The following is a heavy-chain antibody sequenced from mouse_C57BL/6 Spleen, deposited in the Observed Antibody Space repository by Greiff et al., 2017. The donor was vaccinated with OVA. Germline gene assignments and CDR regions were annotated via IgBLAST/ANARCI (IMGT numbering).Heavy chain of an antibody. D-gene: IGHD2-4*01. J-gene: IGHJ2*01. CDR3: ATSYYDYHYCDD. CDR1: GYAFSSYW. Sequence: VQLQQSGAELVKPGASVKISCKASGYAFSSYWMNWVKQRPGKGLEWIGQIYPGDGDTNYNGKFKGKATLTADKSSSTAYMQLSSLTSEDSAVYICATSYYDYHYCDDWGQGTTLTVSS. CDR2: IYPGDGDT. V-gene: IGHV1-80*01.